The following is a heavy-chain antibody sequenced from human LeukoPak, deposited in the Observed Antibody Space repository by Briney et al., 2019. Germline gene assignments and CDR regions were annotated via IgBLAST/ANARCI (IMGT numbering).Heavy chain of an antibody. V-gene: IGHV1-3*01. CDR1: GYTFTSYV. Sequence: GASVKVSCKASGYTFTSYVLDWVRQAPGQRLEWMGWIDAGNGNTKYSQKFQGRVTITRDTSASTAYMELSSLRSEDTAVYYCARDLGQLGYFDYWGQGTLVTVSS. CDR3: ARDLGQLGYFDY. D-gene: IGHD6-13*01. CDR2: IDAGNGNT. J-gene: IGHJ4*02.